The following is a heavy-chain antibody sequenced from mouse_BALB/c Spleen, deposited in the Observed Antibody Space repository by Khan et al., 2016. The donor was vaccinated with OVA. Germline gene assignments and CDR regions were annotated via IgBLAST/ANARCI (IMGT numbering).Heavy chain of an antibody. D-gene: IGHD2-1*01. V-gene: IGHV2-5-1*01. Sequence: VELVESGPSLVQPSQSLSITCTVSGFSLTSYGVHWVRQSPGKGLEWLGVIWRGGSTDYNAAFMSRLSITKDNSKSQVFFKMNSLQADDTAISYCATIYGNYEGYFDYWGQGTTLTVSS. CDR2: IWRGGST. CDR1: GFSLTSYG. CDR3: ATIYGNYEGYFDY. J-gene: IGHJ2*01.